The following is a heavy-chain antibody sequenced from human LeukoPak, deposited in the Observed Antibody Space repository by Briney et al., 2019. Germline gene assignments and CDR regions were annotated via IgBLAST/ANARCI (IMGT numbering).Heavy chain of an antibody. Sequence: GGSLRLSCAASGFTFSSYSMNWVRQAPGKGLEWVSSISSSSSYIYYADSVKGRFTISRDNAKNTVYLQMNSLRAEDTAVYYCARLGEDLAVGVAGYWFDPWGQGTLVTVSS. V-gene: IGHV3-21*01. CDR2: ISSSSSYI. D-gene: IGHD2-15*01. CDR3: ARLGEDLAVGVAGYWFDP. CDR1: GFTFSSYS. J-gene: IGHJ5*02.